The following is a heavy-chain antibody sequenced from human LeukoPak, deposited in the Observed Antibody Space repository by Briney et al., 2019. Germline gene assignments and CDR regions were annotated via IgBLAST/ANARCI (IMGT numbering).Heavy chain of an antibody. CDR3: TREPVSGSYYPDY. Sequence: GGSLRLSCAASGFTFSSYAMSWVRQAPGKGLEWVGFIRSKAYGGTTEYAASVKGRFTISRDDSKSIAYLQMNSLKTEDTAVYYCTREPVSGSYYPDYWGQGTLVTVSS. J-gene: IGHJ4*02. D-gene: IGHD1-26*01. CDR2: IRSKAYGGTT. V-gene: IGHV3-49*04. CDR1: GFTFSSYA.